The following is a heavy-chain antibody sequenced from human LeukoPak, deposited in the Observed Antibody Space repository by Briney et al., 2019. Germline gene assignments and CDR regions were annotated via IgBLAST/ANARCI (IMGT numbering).Heavy chain of an antibody. CDR3: AREGGRHYYGSGSYFRYFYYYGMDV. CDR1: GFTFSSYW. Sequence: GGSLRLSCAASGFTFSSYWMHWVRQAPGKGLVWVSRFNSDGSSTSYADSVKGRFTISRDNAKNTLYLQMNSLRAEDTAVYYCAREGGRHYYGSGSYFRYFYYYGMDVWGQGTTVTVSS. D-gene: IGHD3-10*01. CDR2: FNSDGSST. V-gene: IGHV3-74*01. J-gene: IGHJ6*02.